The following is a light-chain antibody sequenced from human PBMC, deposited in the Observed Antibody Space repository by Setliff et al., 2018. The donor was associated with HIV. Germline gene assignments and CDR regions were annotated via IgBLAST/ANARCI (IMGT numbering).Light chain of an antibody. V-gene: IGLV2-14*01. CDR3: SSSRSSTIEV. J-gene: IGLJ1*01. CDR2: DVN. Sequence: QSALTQPASVSASPGQSITISCTGTNSDIGGYNYVSWYQQHTGKAPKLMVYDVNKWPSGVSNRFSGSKSGNTASLTISGLQAEDEADYYCSSSRSSTIEVFGTGTKVTVL. CDR1: NSDIGGYNY.